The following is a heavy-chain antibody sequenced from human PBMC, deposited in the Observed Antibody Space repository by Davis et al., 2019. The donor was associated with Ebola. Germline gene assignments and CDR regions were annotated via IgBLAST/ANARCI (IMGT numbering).Heavy chain of an antibody. CDR2: IRYDGSHK. V-gene: IGHV3-30*02. CDR3: AKVYEAYCGGDCYSQFEY. J-gene: IGHJ4*02. CDR1: GFTFSSYG. Sequence: GGSLRLSCAASGFTFSSYGIHWVRQAPGKGLEWVAFIRYDGSHKHYADSVKSRFTTSRDNSKNTLYLQMNSLRPEDTAVYYCAKVYEAYCGGDCYSQFEYWGQGTLVTVSS. D-gene: IGHD2-21*02.